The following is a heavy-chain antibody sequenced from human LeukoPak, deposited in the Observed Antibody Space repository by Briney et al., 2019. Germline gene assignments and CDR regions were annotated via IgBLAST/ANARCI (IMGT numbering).Heavy chain of an antibody. CDR1: GYTLTELS. J-gene: IGHJ4*02. V-gene: IGHV1-24*01. CDR2: FDPEDGET. D-gene: IGHD3-3*01. Sequence: ASVKVSCKVSGYTLTELSMHWVRQAPGKGLEWMGGFDPEDGETIHAQKFQGRVTMTEDTSTDTAYMELSSLRSEDTAVYYCATKEAIFGVVYHFDYWGQGALVTVSS. CDR3: ATKEAIFGVVYHFDY.